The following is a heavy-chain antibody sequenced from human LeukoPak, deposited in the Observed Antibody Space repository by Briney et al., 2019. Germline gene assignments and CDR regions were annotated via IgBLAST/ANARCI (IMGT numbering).Heavy chain of an antibody. CDR1: GFTFSGYA. V-gene: IGHV3-23*01. D-gene: IGHD6-19*01. CDR3: ARPHLIDSSGWYDYYGMDV. Sequence: GGSLRLSCAASGFTFSGYAMSWVRQTPGKGLEWVSAISGSGGSTYYADSVKGRFTISRDNSKNTLYLQMNSLRAEDTAVYYCARPHLIDSSGWYDYYGMDVWGQGTTVTVSS. CDR2: ISGSGGST. J-gene: IGHJ6*02.